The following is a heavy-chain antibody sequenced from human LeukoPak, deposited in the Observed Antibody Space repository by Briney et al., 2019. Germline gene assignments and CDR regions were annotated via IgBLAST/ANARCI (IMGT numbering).Heavy chain of an antibody. CDR3: TRVWFGELLYYYYGMDV. J-gene: IGHJ6*04. CDR2: IRSKAYGGTT. Sequence: PGGSLRLSCTASGFTSGDYAMSWVRQAPGKGLEWVGFIRSKAYGGTTEYAASVKGRFTISRDDSKSIAYLQMNSLKTEDTAVYYCTRVWFGELLYYYYGMDVWGKGTTVTVSS. V-gene: IGHV3-49*04. CDR1: GFTSGDYA. D-gene: IGHD3-10*01.